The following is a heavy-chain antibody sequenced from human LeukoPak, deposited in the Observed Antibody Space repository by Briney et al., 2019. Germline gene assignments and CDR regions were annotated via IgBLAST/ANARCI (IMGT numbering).Heavy chain of an antibody. V-gene: IGHV3-30-3*01. D-gene: IGHD4-17*01. CDR3: ARDNDYGEYPDAFDI. CDR2: ISYDGSNK. CDR1: GFTFSSYA. J-gene: IGHJ3*02. Sequence: PGGSLRLSCAASGFTFSSYAKHWVRQAPGKGLEWVAVISYDGSNKYYADSVKGRFTISRDNSKNTLYLQMNSLGAEDTAVYYCARDNDYGEYPDAFDIWGQGTMVTVSS.